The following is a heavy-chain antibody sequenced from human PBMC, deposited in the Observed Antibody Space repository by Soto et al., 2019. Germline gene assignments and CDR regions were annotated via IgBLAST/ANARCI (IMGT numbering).Heavy chain of an antibody. V-gene: IGHV4-31*03. D-gene: IGHD2-15*01. CDR1: GGSISSGGYY. CDR2: IYYSGST. CDR3: ARDLGSHKTPPARNWFDP. J-gene: IGHJ5*02. Sequence: QVQLQESGPGLVKPSQTLSLTCTVSGGSISSGGYYWSWIRQHPGKGLEWIGYIYYSGSTCYNPSLKSRVTISVDTSKNQFSLKLSSVTAADTAVYYCARDLGSHKTPPARNWFDPWGQGTLVTVSS.